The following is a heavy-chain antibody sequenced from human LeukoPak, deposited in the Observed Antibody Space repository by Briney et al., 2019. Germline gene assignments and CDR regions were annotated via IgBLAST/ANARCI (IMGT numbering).Heavy chain of an antibody. J-gene: IGHJ3*02. Sequence: GGSLRLSYAASGFTFSSYSMNWVRQAPGKGLEWVSSISSSSSYIYYADSVKGRFTISRDNAKNSLYLQMNSLRAEDTAVYYCARGDTYYYDSSGYYPGAFDIWGQGTMVTVSS. CDR3: ARGDTYYYDSSGYYPGAFDI. CDR1: GFTFSSYS. V-gene: IGHV3-21*01. D-gene: IGHD3-22*01. CDR2: ISSSSSYI.